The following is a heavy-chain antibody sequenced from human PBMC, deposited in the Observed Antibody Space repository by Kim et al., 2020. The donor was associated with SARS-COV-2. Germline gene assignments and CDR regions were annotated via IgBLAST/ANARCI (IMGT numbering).Heavy chain of an antibody. CDR3: ARDDGSSEVANVDY. CDR2: ISSSSSYI. CDR1: GFTFSSYS. Sequence: GGSLRLSCAASGFTFSSYSMNWVRQAPGKGLEWVSSISSSSSYIYYADSVKGRFTISRDNAKNSLYLQMNSLRAEDTAVYYCARDDGSSEVANVDYWGQGTLVTVSS. J-gene: IGHJ4*02. D-gene: IGHD6-13*01. V-gene: IGHV3-21*04.